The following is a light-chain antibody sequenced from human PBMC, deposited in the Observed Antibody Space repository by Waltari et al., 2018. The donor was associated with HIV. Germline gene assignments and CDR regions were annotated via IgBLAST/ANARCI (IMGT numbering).Light chain of an antibody. CDR2: TND. CDR1: TSNFRSHA. V-gene: IGLV1-44*01. J-gene: IGLJ2*01. CDR3: ATWDDSLNGPV. Sequence: QSVLSQAPSASGTPGQSVAISCSARTSNFRSHAVTWYQQLPGTAPKLLIHTNDQRPSGVPDRFSGSKSGTSASLAISGLQSADESDYYCATWDDSLNGPVFGGGTKLTVL.